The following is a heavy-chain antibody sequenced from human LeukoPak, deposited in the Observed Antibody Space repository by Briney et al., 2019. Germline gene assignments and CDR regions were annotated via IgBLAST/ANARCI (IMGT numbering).Heavy chain of an antibody. D-gene: IGHD3-10*01. CDR1: GFTFDDYA. CDR2: ISWNSGSI. Sequence: GGSLRLSCAASGFTFDDYAMHWVRQAPGKGLEWVSGISWNSGSIGYADSVKGRFTISRDNAKNSLYLQMNSLRAEDTALYYCAKDGPHYGSGSYFDYWGQGTLVTVSS. CDR3: AKDGPHYGSGSYFDY. V-gene: IGHV3-9*01. J-gene: IGHJ4*02.